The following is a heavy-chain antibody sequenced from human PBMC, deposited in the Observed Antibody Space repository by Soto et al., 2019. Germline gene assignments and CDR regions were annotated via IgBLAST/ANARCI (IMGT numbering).Heavy chain of an antibody. D-gene: IGHD3-10*01. J-gene: IGHJ5*02. CDR2: IYYSGST. CDR1: EGSIGSRNG. CDR3: ARRGGYYGSGSFNP. V-gene: IGHV4-4*02. Sequence: SETLSLTSGVSEGSIGSRNGCSWVRQPPGKGLEWIGEIYYSGSTNYNPSLKSRVTISLDKSKNQFSLKLSSVTAADTAVYYCARRGGYYGSGSFNPWGQGILVTVSS.